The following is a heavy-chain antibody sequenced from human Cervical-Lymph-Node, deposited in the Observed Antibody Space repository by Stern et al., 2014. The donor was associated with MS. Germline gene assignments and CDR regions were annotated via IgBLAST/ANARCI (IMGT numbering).Heavy chain of an antibody. J-gene: IGHJ4*02. V-gene: IGHV3-30*01. CDR3: ARGGAYSSGWTGSY. D-gene: IGHD6-19*01. CDR1: GFTFSTYA. CDR2: ISYDGSNE. Sequence: VQLVESGGGVVQPGRSLRLSCAGTGFTFSTYAMHWVRQAPGKGLEWVAVISYDGSNEYYADSVKGRFTISRDNSKNTVYLQMNSLRPEDTAVYYCARGGAYSSGWTGSYWGKGTLVTVSS.